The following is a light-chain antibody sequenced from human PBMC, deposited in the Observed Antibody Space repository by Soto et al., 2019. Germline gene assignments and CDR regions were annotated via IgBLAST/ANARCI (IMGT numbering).Light chain of an antibody. CDR3: LLSYTGTWV. CDR2: DTS. V-gene: IGLV7-46*01. Sequence: QAVVTQEPSLTVSPGGTVTLTCGSNTGAVTTDHYPYWFQQKPGQAPRTLIWDTSNKHSWTPARFSGSLLGGQAALTLSSAQPEDEAEYSCLLSYTGTWVFGGGTQLTVL. CDR1: TGAVTTDHY. J-gene: IGLJ3*02.